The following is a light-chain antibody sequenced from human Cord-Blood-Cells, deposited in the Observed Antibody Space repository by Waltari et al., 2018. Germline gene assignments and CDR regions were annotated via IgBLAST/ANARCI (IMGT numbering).Light chain of an antibody. CDR3: QSYDSSLSGSV. CDR1: SSHIGAGSA. V-gene: IGLV1-40*01. J-gene: IGLJ3*02. CDR2: GNS. Sequence: QSVLTQPPSVSGAPGQRVTISCTGSSSHIGAGSAVHWYQQLPGTAPKLLIYGNSNRPSGVPDRFAGSKSGTSASLAITGLQAEDEADYYCQSYDSSLSGSVFGGGTKLTVL.